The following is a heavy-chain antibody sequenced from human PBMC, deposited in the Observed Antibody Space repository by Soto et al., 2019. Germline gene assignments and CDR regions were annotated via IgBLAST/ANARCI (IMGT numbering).Heavy chain of an antibody. Sequence: SETLSLTCTVSGGSISSSSYYWGWIRQPPGKGLEWIGSIYYSGSTYYNPSLKSRVTISVDTSKNQFSLKLSSVTAADTAVYYCARDGEGNTAMVSTSLWGQGTLVTVSS. V-gene: IGHV4-39*07. CDR1: GGSISSSSYY. CDR3: ARDGEGNTAMVSTSL. D-gene: IGHD5-18*01. J-gene: IGHJ4*02. CDR2: IYYSGST.